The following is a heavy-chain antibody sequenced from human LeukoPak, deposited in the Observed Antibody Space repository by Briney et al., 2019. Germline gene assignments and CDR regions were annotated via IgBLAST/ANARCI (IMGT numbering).Heavy chain of an antibody. CDR1: GGSMTTYF. Sequence: PSETLSLTCTVSGGSMTTYFWSWIRQPPGKGLEWIAYVHYSDHNNYNPSLKSRVTISLDTSKKQFSLMLSSVTAADTAVYYCARIGNYYFDYWGQGTLVTVSS. CDR3: ARIGNYYFDY. V-gene: IGHV4-59*12. D-gene: IGHD1-1*01. CDR2: VHYSDHN. J-gene: IGHJ4*02.